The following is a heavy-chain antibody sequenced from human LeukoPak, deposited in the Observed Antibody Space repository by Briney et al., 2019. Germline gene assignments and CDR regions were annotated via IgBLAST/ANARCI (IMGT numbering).Heavy chain of an antibody. V-gene: IGHV3-21*01. CDR3: ARDRRDYYDSSGYPDY. D-gene: IGHD3-22*01. J-gene: IGHJ4*02. Sequence: GGSLRLSCAASGFTFSSYSMNWVRQAPGKGLEWVSSISSSSSYIYYADSVKGRFTISRDNAKNSLYLQMNSLGAEDTAVYYCARDRRDYYDSSGYPDYWGQGTLVTVSS. CDR2: ISSSSSYI. CDR1: GFTFSSYS.